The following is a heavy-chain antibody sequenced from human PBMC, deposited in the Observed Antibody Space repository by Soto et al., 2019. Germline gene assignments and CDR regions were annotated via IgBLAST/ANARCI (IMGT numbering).Heavy chain of an antibody. V-gene: IGHV4-39*01. D-gene: IGHD1-26*01. J-gene: IGHJ6*02. CDR3: ARQHPGRYYYYGMDV. Sequence: QLQLQESGPGLVKPSETLSLTCTVSGGSISSSSYYWGWIRQPPGKGLEWIGSIYYSGSTYYNPSLKSRVTISVDTSKNQFSLKLSSVTAADTAVYYCARQHPGRYYYYGMDVWGQGTTVTVSS. CDR2: IYYSGST. CDR1: GGSISSSSYY.